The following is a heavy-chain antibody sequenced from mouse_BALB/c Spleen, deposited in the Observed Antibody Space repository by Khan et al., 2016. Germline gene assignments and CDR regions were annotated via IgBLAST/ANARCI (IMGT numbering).Heavy chain of an antibody. J-gene: IGHJ4*01. CDR3: ARDGSRYVFYAMDY. CDR2: ISSGSSNM. CDR1: GFTFSSFG. V-gene: IGHV5-17*02. Sequence: EVELVESGGGLVQPGGSRKLSCAASGFTFSSFGMHWVRQAPEKGLEWVAYISSGSSNMYYADTGKGRFTISRDNPKNTMFLQMTSVRSEDTAMYYCARDGSRYVFYAMDYWGQGTSVTVSS. D-gene: IGHD1-1*01.